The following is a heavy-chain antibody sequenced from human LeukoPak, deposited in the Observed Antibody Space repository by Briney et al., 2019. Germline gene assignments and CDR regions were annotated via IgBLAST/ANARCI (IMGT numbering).Heavy chain of an antibody. CDR2: ISSSSSYI. Sequence: GGSLRLSCAASGFTFSSYSMNWVRQAPGKGLEWVSSISSSSSYIYYADSVRGRFTISRDNAKNSLYLQMNSLRAEDTAVYYCAKDRGMFLVGYLDYWGQGTLVTVSS. J-gene: IGHJ4*02. D-gene: IGHD2-15*01. CDR3: AKDRGMFLVGYLDY. V-gene: IGHV3-21*01. CDR1: GFTFSSYS.